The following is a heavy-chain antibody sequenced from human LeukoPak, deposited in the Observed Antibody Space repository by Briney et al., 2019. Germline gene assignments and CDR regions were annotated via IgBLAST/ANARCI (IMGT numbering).Heavy chain of an antibody. J-gene: IGHJ4*02. CDR1: GGSISSYY. Sequence: SETLSLTCTVSGGSISSYYWSWIRQPAGKGLEWIGRIYTSGSTNYNPSLKSRVTMSVDTSKNQFSLKLSSVTAADTAVYYCAREVSRSYYGSGSYALFDYWGQGTLVTVSS. CDR3: AREVSRSYYGSGSYALFDY. V-gene: IGHV4-4*07. D-gene: IGHD3-10*01. CDR2: IYTSGST.